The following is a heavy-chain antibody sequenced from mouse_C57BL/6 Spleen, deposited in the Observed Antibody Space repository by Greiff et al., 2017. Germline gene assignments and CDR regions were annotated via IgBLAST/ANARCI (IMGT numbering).Heavy chain of an antibody. V-gene: IGHV14-1*01. J-gene: IGHJ3*01. D-gene: IGHD2-5*01. Sequence: VQLKESGAELVRPGASVKLSCTASGFNIKDYYMPWVKQRPEQGLEWIGRIDPEDGDTEYAPKFQGKATMTADTSSNTAYLQLSSLTSEDIAVYYCTTYYSNSEFAYRGQGTLVTVSA. CDR3: TTYYSNSEFAY. CDR2: IDPEDGDT. CDR1: GFNIKDYY.